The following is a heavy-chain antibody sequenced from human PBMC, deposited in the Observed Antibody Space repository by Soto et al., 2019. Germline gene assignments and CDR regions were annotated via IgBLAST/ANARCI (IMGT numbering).Heavy chain of an antibody. D-gene: IGHD6-6*01. CDR1: GGSISSGGYY. CDR3: ARGRYSSSSNCFDP. CDR2: ICYSGSS. V-gene: IGHV4-31*03. Sequence: QVQLQESGPGLVKPSQTLSLTCTVSGGSISSGGYYWSWIRQHPGKGLEWIGYICYSGSSNHNPSLKSRVTISVDRSKNQFSLKLSSVPAADTAVYYWARGRYSSSSNCFDPWGQGTLVTVSS. J-gene: IGHJ5*02.